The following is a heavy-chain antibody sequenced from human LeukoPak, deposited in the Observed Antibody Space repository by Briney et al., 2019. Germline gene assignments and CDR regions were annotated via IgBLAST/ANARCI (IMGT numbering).Heavy chain of an antibody. Sequence: PSETLSLTCTVSGGSISSGDYYWSWIRQPPGKGLEWIGYIYYSGSTYYNPSLKSRVTISVDTSKNQFSLKLSSVTAADTAVYYCASGYSYGPYYFDYWGQGTLVTVSS. V-gene: IGHV4-30-4*01. J-gene: IGHJ4*02. CDR1: GGSISSGDYY. CDR3: ASGYSYGPYYFDY. D-gene: IGHD5-18*01. CDR2: IYYSGST.